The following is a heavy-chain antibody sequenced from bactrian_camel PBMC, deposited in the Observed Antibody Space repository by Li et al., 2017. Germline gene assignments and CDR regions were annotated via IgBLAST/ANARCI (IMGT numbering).Heavy chain of an antibody. J-gene: IGHJ4*01. D-gene: IGHD3*01. Sequence: VQLVESGGGLVQPGGSLRLSCAASGFTFSSYAMSWVRRTPGKGLEWVSIISRDGGITTYADSVKGRFTISRDNAKNTLYLQMHSLKSDDTGLYYCATGAVSPGYWGQGTQVTVS. V-gene: IGHV3S42*01. CDR1: GFTFSSYA. CDR2: ISRDGGIT. CDR3: ATGAVSPGY.